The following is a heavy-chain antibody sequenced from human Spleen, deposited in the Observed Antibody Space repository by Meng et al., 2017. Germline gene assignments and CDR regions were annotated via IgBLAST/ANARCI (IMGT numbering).Heavy chain of an antibody. Sequence: GGSLRLSCAASGFTFDDYAMHWVRQAPGKGLEWVSLISWDGGSTYYADSVKGRFTISRDNSKNSLYLQMDSLRAEDTAFYYCAKDSGDGYNFFNYFHYWGQGTLVTVSS. J-gene: IGHJ4*02. CDR3: AKDSGDGYNFFNYFHY. V-gene: IGHV3-43D*03. CDR2: ISWDGGST. D-gene: IGHD5-24*01. CDR1: GFTFDDYA.